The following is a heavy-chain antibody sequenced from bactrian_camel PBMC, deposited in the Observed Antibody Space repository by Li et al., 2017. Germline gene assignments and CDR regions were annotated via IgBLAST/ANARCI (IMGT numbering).Heavy chain of an antibody. CDR2: ISKDGQT. V-gene: IGHV3S53*01. D-gene: IGHD3*01. CDR3: ATNGHYGIGSFLLPGRYTY. Sequence: VQLVESGGSSVQAGGSLRLSCTGTHVTSSDCGVDWYRQAEGNQRDWVASISKDGQTSYDHSVLGRSTISMDKDEDTVYLQLNSLKPEDTAMYYCATNGHYGIGSFLLPGRYTYWGQGTQVTVS. CDR1: HVTSSDCG. J-gene: IGHJ4*01.